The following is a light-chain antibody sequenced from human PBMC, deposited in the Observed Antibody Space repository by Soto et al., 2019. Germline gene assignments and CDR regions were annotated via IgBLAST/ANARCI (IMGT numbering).Light chain of an antibody. CDR1: QSISSW. J-gene: IGKJ5*01. CDR2: DAS. V-gene: IGKV1-5*01. Sequence: DIQMTQSPSTLAASVGDRVTITLRASQSISSWLAWYQQKPGKAPKLLIYDASSLQSGVPSRFSGSGSGTDFTLAISSLQPEEFATYYCQQSDSIPITFGQGTRLEIK. CDR3: QQSDSIPIT.